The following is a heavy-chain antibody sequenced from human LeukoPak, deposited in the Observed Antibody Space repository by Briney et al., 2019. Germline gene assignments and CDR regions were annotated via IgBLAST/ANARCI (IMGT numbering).Heavy chain of an antibody. Sequence: GGSLRLSCAASGFTFSDYYMSWIRQAPGKGLEWVSYISSSGSTIYYADSVKGRFTISRDNAKKSLYLQMNSLRAEDTAVYYCARGLPPFWFPGSYPDHYFDYWGQGTLVTVSS. J-gene: IGHJ4*02. D-gene: IGHD1-26*01. CDR2: ISSSGSTI. CDR3: ARGLPPFWFPGSYPDHYFDY. V-gene: IGHV3-11*04. CDR1: GFTFSDYY.